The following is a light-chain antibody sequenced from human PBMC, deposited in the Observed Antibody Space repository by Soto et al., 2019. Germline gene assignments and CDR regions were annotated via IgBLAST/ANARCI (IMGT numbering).Light chain of an antibody. CDR2: GAS. V-gene: IGKV3-15*01. CDR3: QHYNNWPPYS. CDR1: QDVSTN. J-gene: IGKJ2*03. Sequence: ETVMTQSPDTLSVSPGESATLSCRASQDVSTNLAWFHQKPGQTPRLVLYGASKRATGIPARFSGSGSGRHFTLTISSLQSEEFGVYYCQHYNNWPPYSVGQGTKVEIK.